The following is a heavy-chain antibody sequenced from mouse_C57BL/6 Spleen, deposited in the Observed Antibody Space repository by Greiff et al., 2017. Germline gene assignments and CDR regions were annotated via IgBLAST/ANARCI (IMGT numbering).Heavy chain of an antibody. D-gene: IGHD2-4*01. CDR1: GYTFTEYT. CDR3: ARHGYYDYDEDYAMDD. CDR2: FYPGSGSI. Sequence: QVQLQQSGAELVKPGASVKLSCTASGYTFTEYTISWVKQRSGQGLEWIGWFYPGSGSIKYNEKVKDKVTLTEDKSSSTVYMELSRLTSEDSAVYFCARHGYYDYDEDYAMDDWGQGTSVTVSS. V-gene: IGHV1-62-2*01. J-gene: IGHJ4*01.